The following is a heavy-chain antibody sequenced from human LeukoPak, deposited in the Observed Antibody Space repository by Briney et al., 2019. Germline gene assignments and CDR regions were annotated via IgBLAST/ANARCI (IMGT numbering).Heavy chain of an antibody. CDR3: VRAFGYSSGWYGDYYYMDV. V-gene: IGHV3-48*03. CDR2: ISSSGSTI. J-gene: IGHJ6*03. D-gene: IGHD6-19*01. CDR1: GFTFSSYE. Sequence: GGSLRLSCAASGFTFSSYEMNWVRQAPGKGLEWVSYISSSGSTIYYADSVKGRFTISRDNAKNSLYLQMNSLRAEDTAVYYCVRAFGYSSGWYGDYYYMDVWGKGTTVTVSS.